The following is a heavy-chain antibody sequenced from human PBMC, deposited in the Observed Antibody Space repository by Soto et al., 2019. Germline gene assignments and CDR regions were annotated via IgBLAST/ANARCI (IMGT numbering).Heavy chain of an antibody. D-gene: IGHD2-2*01. CDR3: ERGGRCPSTTCFRDY. CDR1: GFTFSDYN. CDR2: ISRRSTYI. J-gene: IGHJ4*02. Sequence: EVQLVESGGGLVKPGGSLRLSCAASGFTFSDYNMNWVRQAPGKGPEWVSSISRRSTYISYTDSVKGRFTTSRDDAKNSLYLQMDSLMAEDTAVYYCERGGRCPSTTCFRDYWGQGTLVTVSS. V-gene: IGHV3-21*01.